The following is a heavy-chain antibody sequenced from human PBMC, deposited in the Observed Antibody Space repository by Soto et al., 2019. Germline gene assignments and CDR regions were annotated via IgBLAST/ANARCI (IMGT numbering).Heavy chain of an antibody. V-gene: IGHV3-30-3*01. CDR3: ARDGVAAGNH. CDR1: GFTFSSYA. J-gene: IGHJ5*02. CDR2: ISYEGSNK. Sequence: QVQLVESGGGVVQPGRSLRLSCAASGFTFSSYAMHWVRQAPGKGLEWVAVISYEGSNKYYADSVKGRFTISRDNSKNPLYRQMTSLSAEDTAAYYCARDGVAAGNHWGQGTMVTVSS. D-gene: IGHD2-15*01.